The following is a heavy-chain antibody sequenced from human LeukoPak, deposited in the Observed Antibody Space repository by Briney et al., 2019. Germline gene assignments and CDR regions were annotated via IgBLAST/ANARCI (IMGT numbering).Heavy chain of an antibody. CDR1: GCSFSGYY. Sequence: PSETLSLTCAVYGCSFSGYYWSWFRQPPGKGLEWIGEINHSGSTNYNPSLNSRVTISVDTSKNQFSLKLSSVTAADTAVYYCVRGSRHAQLLARKYYYYYGMDVWGKGTTVTVSS. D-gene: IGHD2-2*01. V-gene: IGHV4-34*01. J-gene: IGHJ6*04. CDR3: VRGSRHAQLLARKYYYYYGMDV. CDR2: INHSGST.